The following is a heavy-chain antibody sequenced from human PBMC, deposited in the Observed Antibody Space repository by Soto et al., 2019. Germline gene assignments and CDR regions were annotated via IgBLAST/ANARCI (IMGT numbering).Heavy chain of an antibody. CDR2: IIPMFATT. J-gene: IGHJ6*02. Sequence: QVQLVQSGAEVRKSGSSVKVSCKAAGGTFSDYALSWVRQAPGQGLEWMGGIIPMFATTNYAQKFQGRVTITADDAATTAHMELSSLKSEATAVYYCARGRGIGCSSPWNIYWYYNMDVWGQGTTVTVSS. V-gene: IGHV1-69*01. CDR3: ARGRGIGCSSPWNIYWYYNMDV. D-gene: IGHD6-13*01. CDR1: GGTFSDYA.